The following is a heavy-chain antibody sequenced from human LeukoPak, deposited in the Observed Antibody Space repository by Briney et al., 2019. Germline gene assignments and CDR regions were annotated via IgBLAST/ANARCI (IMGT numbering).Heavy chain of an antibody. CDR3: ARETRLHSGSYSNDAFDI. V-gene: IGHV4-59*01. CDR2: ISYSGST. J-gene: IGHJ3*02. Sequence: SETLSLTCTVSGGSISSYYWSWIRQPPGKGLEWIGYISYSGSTDYNPSLKSRVTISLDTSKDQFSLRLSSVTAADTAVYYCARETRLHSGSYSNDAFDIWGQGTMVTVSS. CDR1: GGSISSYY. D-gene: IGHD1-26*01.